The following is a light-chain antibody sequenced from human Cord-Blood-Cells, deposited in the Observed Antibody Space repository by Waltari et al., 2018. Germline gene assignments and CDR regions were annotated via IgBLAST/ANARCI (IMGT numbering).Light chain of an antibody. V-gene: IGKV1-39*01. CDR3: QQSYSTPRT. J-gene: IGKJ1*01. Sequence: DIQVTQSPSSLSASVGDRVTITCRASQSISSYLNWYQQKPEKAPKLLIYAASSLQSGVPSRFSGSGSGTDFTLTISSLQPEDFATYYCQQSYSTPRTFGQGTKVEIK. CDR2: AAS. CDR1: QSISSY.